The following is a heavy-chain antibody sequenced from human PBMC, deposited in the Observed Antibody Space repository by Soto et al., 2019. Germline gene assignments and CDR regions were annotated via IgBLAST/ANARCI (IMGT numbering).Heavy chain of an antibody. CDR2: IDPNSGGT. J-gene: IGHJ6*04. CDR3: ARDFRTQSSGGDI. Sequence: ASVKVSCKASGYTFSGPYIYWIRQAPGQGLEWMGWIDPNSGGTEFAQKFQGRVTLTRATSISTVYMELNSLRSDGTGVYYCARDFRTQSSGGDICGRGTAGTVSS. CDR1: GYTFSGPY. D-gene: IGHD2-15*01. V-gene: IGHV1-2*02.